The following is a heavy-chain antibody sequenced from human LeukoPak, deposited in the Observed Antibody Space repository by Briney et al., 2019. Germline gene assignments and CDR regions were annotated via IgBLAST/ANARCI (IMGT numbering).Heavy chain of an antibody. Sequence: GGSLRLSCEASGFTFRSFAMSWVRQAPGKGLEWLSGISASGHYIYQADSVKGRFTISRDNSKNTLYIEINSLRVEDTAVYYCARDGSWGDYQFYFYMDVWGKGTTVTVSS. CDR2: ISASGHYI. CDR1: GFTFRSFA. J-gene: IGHJ6*03. D-gene: IGHD2-2*01. CDR3: ARDGSWGDYQFYFYMDV. V-gene: IGHV3-23*01.